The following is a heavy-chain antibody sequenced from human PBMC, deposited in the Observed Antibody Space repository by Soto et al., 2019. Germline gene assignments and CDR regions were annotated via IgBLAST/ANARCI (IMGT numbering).Heavy chain of an antibody. CDR1: GYTFTGHY. V-gene: IGHV1-2*02. CDR2: INPNTGDT. D-gene: IGHD3-10*01. J-gene: IGHJ4*02. Sequence: QVRLVQSGAEVKRPGASVKVSCKASGYTFTGHYIYWVRQAPGQGLEWVGWINPNTGDTNYAQKFLCRVYMTRDTSIDTTYMHLSRLRADDTAVYYCARVHGAFGEIWDFLGQGTLVTVSS. CDR3: ARVHGAFGEIWDF.